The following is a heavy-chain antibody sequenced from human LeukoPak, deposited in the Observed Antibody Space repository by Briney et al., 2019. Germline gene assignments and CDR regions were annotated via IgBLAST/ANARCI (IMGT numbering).Heavy chain of an antibody. D-gene: IGHD6-13*01. V-gene: IGHV1-69*13. J-gene: IGHJ6*02. CDR1: GGTFSSYA. CDR3: ARLPLRRTAVGYYGMGV. CDR2: IIPIVGTA. Sequence: GASVKVSCKASGGTFSSYAISWVRQAPGQGLEWMGGIIPIVGTANYAQKVQGRVTITADESMSTVYMELSSLRSEDTAVYYCARLPLRRTAVGYYGMGVWGQGTTVTVSS.